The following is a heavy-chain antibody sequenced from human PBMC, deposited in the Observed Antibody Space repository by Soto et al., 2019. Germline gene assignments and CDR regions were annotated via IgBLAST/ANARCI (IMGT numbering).Heavy chain of an antibody. D-gene: IGHD5-12*01. J-gene: IGHJ4*02. CDR3: ARGAGVDVVAGVKRDLDY. CDR2: IYFTGST. Sequence: SETLSLTCTVSGDTDNNGDYFWSWIRQSPGKGLEWLGYIYFTGSTYYSPSLKSRLHISMDKSKNHFSLEMTSVTVADTAVYFCARGAGVDVVAGVKRDLDYWGPGLLVTVSS. V-gene: IGHV4-30-4*01. CDR1: GDTDNNGDYF.